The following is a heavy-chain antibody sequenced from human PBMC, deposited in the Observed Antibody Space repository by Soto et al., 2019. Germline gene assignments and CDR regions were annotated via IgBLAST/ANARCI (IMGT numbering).Heavy chain of an antibody. J-gene: IGHJ4*02. CDR2: ISYDGSNK. V-gene: IGHV3-30-3*01. CDR3: ARGAIIAAAGDFLVETVY. Sequence: QVQLVESGGGVVQPGRSLRLSCAASGFTFSSYAMHWVRQAPGKGLEWVAVISYDGSNKYYADSVKGRFTISRDNSQNTLYVQMNSLRAEDTAVYYCARGAIIAAAGDFLVETVYWGQGTLVTVSS. D-gene: IGHD6-13*01. CDR1: GFTFSSYA.